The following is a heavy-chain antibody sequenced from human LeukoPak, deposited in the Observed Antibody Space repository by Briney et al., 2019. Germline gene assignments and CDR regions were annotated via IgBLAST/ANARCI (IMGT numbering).Heavy chain of an antibody. J-gene: IGHJ4*02. V-gene: IGHV3-15*01. Sequence: GGSLRLSCGASGFTLSNAWMSWVRQARGKGLEWVGRIKSKIDGGTTGSAAPVKGRFTISRDDSKNTLYLQMNSLKTEDTAVYYCTTQPWQVDYWGQGTLVTVSS. D-gene: IGHD6-19*01. CDR2: IKSKIDGGTT. CDR1: GFTLSNAW. CDR3: TTQPWQVDY.